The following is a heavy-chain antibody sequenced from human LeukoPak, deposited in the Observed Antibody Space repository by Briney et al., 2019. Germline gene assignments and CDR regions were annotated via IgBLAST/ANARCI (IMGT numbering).Heavy chain of an antibody. CDR2: IYYTGT. D-gene: IGHD7-27*01. CDR3: ASRKLGNDY. V-gene: IGHV4-59*01. CDR1: GGSISSYY. Sequence: PSETLSLTCPVSGGSISSYYWSWIRQPPGKGLEWIGYIYYTGTSYNPSLKSRVTISADTSKNQFSLNLSSVTAADTAVYYCASRKLGNDYWGQGTLVTVSS. J-gene: IGHJ4*02.